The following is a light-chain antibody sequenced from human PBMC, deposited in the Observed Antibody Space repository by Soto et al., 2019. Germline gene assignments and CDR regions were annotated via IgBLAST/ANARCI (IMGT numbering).Light chain of an antibody. CDR1: QDIRGA. CDR2: DVS. V-gene: IGKV1-13*02. CDR3: QQFNSHPIT. J-gene: IGKJ5*01. Sequence: AIQVTQSPSSLSASVGDRVTITCRASQDIRGALAWYQQKPGKAPKLLIYDVSTLESGVPSRFSGSGSGTEFTLAISSLQPEDFETYYCQQFNSHPITFGHGTRLEIK.